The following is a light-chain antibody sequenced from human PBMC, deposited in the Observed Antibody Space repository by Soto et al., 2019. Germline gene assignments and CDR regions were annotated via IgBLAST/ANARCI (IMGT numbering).Light chain of an antibody. CDR1: QSVSSSH. CDR3: QPYNNWPLT. CDR2: DTS. J-gene: IGKJ4*01. Sequence: EIVLTQSSGTLSLSPGERATLSCRASQSVSSSHLAWYQHKPGQAPRLLIYDTSTRATGVPARFSGSRSGPEFTLTINSLQSEDFAIYYCQPYNNWPLTFGGGTKVDVK. V-gene: IGKV3-15*01.